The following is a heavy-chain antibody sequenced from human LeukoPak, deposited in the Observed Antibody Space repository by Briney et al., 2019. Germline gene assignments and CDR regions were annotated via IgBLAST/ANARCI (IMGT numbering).Heavy chain of an antibody. D-gene: IGHD4-23*01. CDR3: AKDGGYYLDY. J-gene: IGHJ4*02. CDR2: ISWNSGSI. Sequence: GGSLRLSCAASGFTFDDYAMHWVRQAPGKGLEWVSGISWNSGSIDYADSVKGRFTISRDNTKNSLNLQMNSLRAEDTALYCCAKDGGYYLDYWGQGALVTVSS. V-gene: IGHV3-9*01. CDR1: GFTFDDYA.